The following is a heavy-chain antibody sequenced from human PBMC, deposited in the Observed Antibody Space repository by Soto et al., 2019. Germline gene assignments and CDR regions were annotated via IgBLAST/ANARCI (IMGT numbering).Heavy chain of an antibody. CDR2: IYYSGST. V-gene: IGHV4-61*01. D-gene: IGHD6-19*01. CDR3: ARGIEGWYQGRYYYGMDV. Sequence: QVQLQESGPGLVKPSETLSLTCTVSGGSVSSGSYYWSWIRQPPGKGLEWIGYIYYSGSTNYNPSLKMRVTTSVDTSKNQFSLEQSSVTAADTAVYYCARGIEGWYQGRYYYGMDVWGQGTTVTVSS. J-gene: IGHJ6*02. CDR1: GGSVSSGSYY.